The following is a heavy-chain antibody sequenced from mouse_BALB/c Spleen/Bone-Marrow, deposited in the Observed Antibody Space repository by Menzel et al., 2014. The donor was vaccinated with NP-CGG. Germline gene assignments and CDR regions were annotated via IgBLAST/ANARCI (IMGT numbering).Heavy chain of an antibody. CDR3: ARLGYYGGFAY. J-gene: IGHJ3*01. Sequence: EVQGVESGGGLVQPGGSLKLSCAASGFDFSRHWMSWVRQAPGKGLEWIGEINPDSSTINYTPSLKDKFIISRDNAKKTLYLQMSKVRSEDTALYYCARLGYYGGFAYWGQGTLVTVSA. D-gene: IGHD2-3*01. V-gene: IGHV4-1*02. CDR1: GFDFSRHW. CDR2: INPDSSTI.